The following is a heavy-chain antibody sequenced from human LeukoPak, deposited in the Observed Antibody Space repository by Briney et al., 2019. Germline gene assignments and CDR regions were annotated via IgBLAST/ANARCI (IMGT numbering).Heavy chain of an antibody. Sequence: ASVKVSCKASGYTFTSYDINWVRQATGQGLEWMGWMNPNSGNTGYAQKFQGRVTITRNTSISTAYMELSSLRSEDTAVYYCARVSTGDARRGDYYYTDVWGKGTTVTVSS. J-gene: IGHJ6*03. CDR3: ARVSTGDARRGDYYYTDV. CDR2: MNPNSGNT. CDR1: GYTFTSYD. D-gene: IGHD7-27*01. V-gene: IGHV1-8*03.